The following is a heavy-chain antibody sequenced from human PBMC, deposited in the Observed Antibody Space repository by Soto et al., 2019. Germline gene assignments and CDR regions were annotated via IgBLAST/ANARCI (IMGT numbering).Heavy chain of an antibody. J-gene: IGHJ3*02. CDR3: ARGPIVVVPAAPTPNDAFDI. V-gene: IGHV1-69*10. Sequence: SVKVSCKASGGTFSSYAISWVRQAPGQGLEWMGGIIPIGGSTSYAQKFQGRVTITRDKSTSTVYMELSSLRSEDTAVYYCARGPIVVVPAAPTPNDAFDIWGQGTMVTVSS. CDR1: GGTFSSYA. D-gene: IGHD2-2*01. CDR2: IIPIGGST.